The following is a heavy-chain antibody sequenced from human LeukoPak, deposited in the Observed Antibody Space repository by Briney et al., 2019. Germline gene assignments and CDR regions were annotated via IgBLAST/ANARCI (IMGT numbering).Heavy chain of an antibody. D-gene: IGHD6-13*01. CDR3: AREELIAAAGTFDY. Sequence: SETLSLTCAVYGGSFSGYYWSWIRQPPGKGLEWIGEINHSGSTNYNPSLKSRVTISVDTSKNQFSLKLSSVTAADTAVYYCAREELIAAAGTFDYWGQGTLVTVSS. J-gene: IGHJ4*02. V-gene: IGHV4-34*01. CDR1: GGSFSGYY. CDR2: INHSGST.